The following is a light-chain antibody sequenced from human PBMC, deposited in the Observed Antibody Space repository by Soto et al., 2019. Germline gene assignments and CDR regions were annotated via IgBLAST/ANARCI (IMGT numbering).Light chain of an antibody. J-gene: IGKJ4*01. Sequence: IQMTQSPSTLTASVGDRVTITXRASHRITIWLAWYQQKPGXPPKXXXDHXSTLQSGGPSRLSGSGSGTDFTLTISSLQPEDFATYFCQQLNSVPLTFGGGTKVDIK. CDR2: HXS. CDR1: HRITIW. V-gene: IGKV1-9*01. CDR3: QQLNSVPLT.